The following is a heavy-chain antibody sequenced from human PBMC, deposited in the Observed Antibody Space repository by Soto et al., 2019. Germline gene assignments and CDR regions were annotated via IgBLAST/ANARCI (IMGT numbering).Heavy chain of an antibody. CDR2: IYYSGST. V-gene: IGHV4-31*03. D-gene: IGHD3-10*01. CDR1: GGSIISGNYY. J-gene: IGHJ4*02. CDR3: ARDLGEGLFDY. Sequence: SETLSLTCTVSGGSIISGNYYWSWIRQHPGKGLEWIGYIYYSGSTHCNPSLKSRVVMSVDTSKNQFSLNLSSVTAADTAVYYCARDLGEGLFDYWGQGTLLTVSS.